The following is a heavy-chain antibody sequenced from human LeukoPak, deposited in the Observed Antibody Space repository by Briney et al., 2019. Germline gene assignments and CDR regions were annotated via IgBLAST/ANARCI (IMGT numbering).Heavy chain of an antibody. CDR1: GGTFSSYA. Sequence: VASVKVSCKASGGTFSSYAISWVRQAPGQGLEWMGGIIPIFGTANYAQKFQGRVTITADESTSTAYMELSSLRSEDTAVYYCARAGYSSGWHEDYWGQGTLVTVSS. CDR3: ARAGYSSGWHEDY. J-gene: IGHJ4*02. D-gene: IGHD6-19*01. CDR2: IIPIFGTA. V-gene: IGHV1-69*13.